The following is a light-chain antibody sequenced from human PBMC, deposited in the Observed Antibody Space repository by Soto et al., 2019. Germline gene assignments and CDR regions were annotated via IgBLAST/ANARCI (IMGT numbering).Light chain of an antibody. CDR1: QSVSSY. CDR3: QQRRKWLKP. V-gene: IGKV3-11*01. J-gene: IGKJ5*01. Sequence: ESAFSHSPATVPLSTGERATLPCRASQSVSSYLAWYQQKPGQAPRLLIYDASNRATGIPARFSGSGSGTDFTLTISSLEPEDFAVYYCQQRRKWLKPFGQGTRPEI. CDR2: DAS.